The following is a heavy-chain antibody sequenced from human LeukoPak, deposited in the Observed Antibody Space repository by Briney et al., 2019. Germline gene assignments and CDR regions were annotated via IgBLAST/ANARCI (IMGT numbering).Heavy chain of an antibody. V-gene: IGHV3-30-3*01. CDR3: ARDLREGDYRDYAD. J-gene: IGHJ3*01. Sequence: GRSLRLSCAASGFTFSSYAMHWVRQATGKGLEWVAVISYDGSNKYYADSVKGRFTISRDNSKNTLYLQMNRLRAEDTAVYYCARDLREGDYRDYADWGQGTIVTVSS. CDR2: ISYDGSNK. CDR1: GFTFSSYA. D-gene: IGHD4-17*01.